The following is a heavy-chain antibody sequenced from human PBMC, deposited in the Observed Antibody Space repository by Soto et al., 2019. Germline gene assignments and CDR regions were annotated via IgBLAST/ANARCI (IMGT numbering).Heavy chain of an antibody. CDR1: GYTMSSGSY. CDR2: IYHGGTT. J-gene: IGHJ4*01. Sequence: KPSDTLSLTCTVSGYTMSSGSYGAWIKQPPGKGPEWIASIYHGGTTFYNPSLKSRITISVDTSNNQFSLKLTSVTAADTAVYYCARVHVMVVAGSTFDYWGHGTLVTVSS. V-gene: IGHV4-38-2*02. D-gene: IGHD6-19*01. CDR3: ARVHVMVVAGSTFDY.